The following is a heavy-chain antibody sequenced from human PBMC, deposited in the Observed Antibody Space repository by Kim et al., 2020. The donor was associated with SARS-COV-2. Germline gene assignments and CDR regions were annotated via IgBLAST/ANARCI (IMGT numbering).Heavy chain of an antibody. CDR3: ARTGSSSWYVDY. D-gene: IGHD6-13*01. V-gene: IGHV3-21*06. J-gene: IGHJ4*02. Sequence: YNGDSVKGRFTISRDNAKNSLYLQVTRLGDEDTAVYYCARTGSSSWYVDYGGQGTLVTVSS.